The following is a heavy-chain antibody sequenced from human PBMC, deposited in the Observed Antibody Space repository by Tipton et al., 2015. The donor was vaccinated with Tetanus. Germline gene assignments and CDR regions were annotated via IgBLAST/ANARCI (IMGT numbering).Heavy chain of an antibody. Sequence: TLSLTCAVSGVSIRNGGYSWNWIRQPVGKGLEWIGYTYHTGGTYYNPSLKSRVTISVDRSSDQFSLRLTSVTAADTAIYYCVRAPYNSPGKYYFDYWGQGTVVSVSS. CDR1: GVSIRNGGYS. CDR2: TYHTGGT. V-gene: IGHV4-30-2*01. D-gene: IGHD1-1*01. J-gene: IGHJ4*02. CDR3: VRAPYNSPGKYYFDY.